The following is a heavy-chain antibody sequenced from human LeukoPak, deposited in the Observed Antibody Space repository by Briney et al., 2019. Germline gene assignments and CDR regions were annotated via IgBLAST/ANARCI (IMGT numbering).Heavy chain of an antibody. J-gene: IGHJ4*02. D-gene: IGHD3-10*01. Sequence: GGSLRLSCAASGFTFSNYGMHWVRQAPGKGLEWVAIIWYDGSNKYYADSVKGRFTISRDNSKNTLYLQMNSLRVEDTAVYYCATWRGSGSYGGYFDYWGQGTLVTVSS. CDR2: IWYDGSNK. CDR1: GFTFSNYG. V-gene: IGHV3-33*01. CDR3: ATWRGSGSYGGYFDY.